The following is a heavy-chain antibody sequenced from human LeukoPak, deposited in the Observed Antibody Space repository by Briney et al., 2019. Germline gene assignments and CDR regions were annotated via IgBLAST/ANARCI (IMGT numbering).Heavy chain of an antibody. CDR3: AVPELPDH. CDR2: INHSGST. Sequence: SETLSLTCAVYGGSFSGYYWSWIRQPPGKGLEWVGEINHSGSTNYNPSLKSRVTISVDTSKNQFSLKLSSVTAADTAVYYCAVPELPDHWGQGTLVTVSS. D-gene: IGHD1-26*01. CDR1: GGSFSGYY. V-gene: IGHV4-34*01. J-gene: IGHJ4*02.